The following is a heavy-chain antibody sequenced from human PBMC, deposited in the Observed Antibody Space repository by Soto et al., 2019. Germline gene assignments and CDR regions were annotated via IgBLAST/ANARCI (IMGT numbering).Heavy chain of an antibody. CDR1: GFTFISYS. Sequence: EVQLVESGGHLVQPGGSLRLSCAASGFTFISYSMSWVRQAPGKGLEWVSYISNSASTIHDADSVKGRFTISRDNAKNSLSLQMNSLRDEDTAVYYCVRVYASNSFDIWGQGTVVTVSS. D-gene: IGHD2-2*01. CDR3: VRVYASNSFDI. V-gene: IGHV3-48*02. J-gene: IGHJ3*02. CDR2: ISNSASTI.